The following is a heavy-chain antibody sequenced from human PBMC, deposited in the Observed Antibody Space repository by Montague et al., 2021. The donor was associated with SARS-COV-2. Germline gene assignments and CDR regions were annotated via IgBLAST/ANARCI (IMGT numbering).Heavy chain of an antibody. J-gene: IGHJ4*02. D-gene: IGHD4-23*01. Sequence: IYYSGITYFKPSLKSRATISLDTSKNQFSLKLRSVTAADTAVYSCARHGGNTVPYFDYWGRGTLVTVAS. V-gene: IGHV4-30-4*01. CDR3: ARHGGNTVPYFDY. CDR2: IYYSGIT.